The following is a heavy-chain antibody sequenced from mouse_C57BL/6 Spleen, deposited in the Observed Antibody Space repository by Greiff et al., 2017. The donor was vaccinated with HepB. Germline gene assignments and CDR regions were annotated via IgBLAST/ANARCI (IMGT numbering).Heavy chain of an antibody. J-gene: IGHJ3*01. CDR2: IYPRSGNT. CDR3: ARLAPLGRSNSWFAY. CDR1: GYTFTSYG. D-gene: IGHD4-1*01. V-gene: IGHV1-81*01. Sequence: VQLQQSGAELARPGASVKLSCKASGYTFTSYGISWVKQRTGQGLEWIGEIYPRSGNTYYNEKFKGKATLTADKSSRTAYMELRSLTSEDSAVYFCARLAPLGRSNSWFAYWGQGTLVTVSA.